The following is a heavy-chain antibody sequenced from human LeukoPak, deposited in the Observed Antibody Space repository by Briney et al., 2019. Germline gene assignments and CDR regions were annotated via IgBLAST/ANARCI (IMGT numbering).Heavy chain of an antibody. CDR3: AKDLVPNNYSYGMDV. CDR2: ISGSGGST. J-gene: IGHJ6*02. V-gene: IGHV3-23*01. D-gene: IGHD1/OR15-1a*01. Sequence: GGSLRLSCAASGFTFSSYAMSWVRQAPGKGLEWVSAISGSGGSTYYADSVKGRFTISRDNSKNTLYLQMNSRRAEDTAVYYCAKDLVPNNYSYGMDVWGHGTTVTVSS. CDR1: GFTFSSYA.